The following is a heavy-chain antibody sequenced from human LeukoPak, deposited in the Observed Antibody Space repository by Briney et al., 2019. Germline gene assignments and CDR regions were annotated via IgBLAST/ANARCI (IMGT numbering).Heavy chain of an antibody. D-gene: IGHD3-22*01. V-gene: IGHV3-23*01. Sequence: GGSLRLSCAASGFTFSSYAMSWVRQAPGKGLEWVSAISGSGSSTYYADSVKGRFTISRDNSKNTLYLQMNSLRAEDTAVYYCAKLRDYFDSSGNFDYWGQGTLVTVSS. CDR1: GFTFSSYA. CDR2: ISGSGSST. CDR3: AKLRDYFDSSGNFDY. J-gene: IGHJ4*02.